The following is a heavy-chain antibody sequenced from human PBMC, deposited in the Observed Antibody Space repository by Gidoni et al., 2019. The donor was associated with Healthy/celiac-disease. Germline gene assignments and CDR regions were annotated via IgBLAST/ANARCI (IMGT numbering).Heavy chain of an antibody. CDR3: AKEDPKPNYFDY. J-gene: IGHJ4*02. V-gene: IGHV3-23*01. Sequence: EVPLLESGGGLVQPGGSLSLSCAASGFPFSSYAMSWVRQAPGKGLEWVSAISGSGGSTYYADSVKCRFTISRDNSKNTLYLKMNSLRAEDTAVYYCAKEDPKPNYFDYWGQGTLVTVSS. CDR1: GFPFSSYA. CDR2: ISGSGGST.